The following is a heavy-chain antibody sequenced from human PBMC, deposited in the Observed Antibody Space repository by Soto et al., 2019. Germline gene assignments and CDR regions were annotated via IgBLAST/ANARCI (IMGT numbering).Heavy chain of an antibody. J-gene: IGHJ2*01. CDR3: ARDKRGYHPFYWYFDL. V-gene: IGHV3-48*03. CDR2: ISSSGSTI. D-gene: IGHD3-3*01. CDR1: GFTFSNYA. Sequence: GVSLRLSCAASGFTFSNYAMSWVRQAPGKGLEWVSYISSSGSTIYYADSVKGRFTISRDNAKNSLYLQMNSLRAEDTAVYYCARDKRGYHPFYWYFDLWGRGTLVTVSS.